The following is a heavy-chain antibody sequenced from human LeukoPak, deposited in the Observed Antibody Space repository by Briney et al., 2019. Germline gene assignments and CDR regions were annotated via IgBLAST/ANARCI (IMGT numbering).Heavy chain of an antibody. CDR1: GFTFSHYG. V-gene: IGHV3-33*01. CDR2: IWYDGSNE. Sequence: GGSLRLSCATSGFTFSHYGMHWVRQAPGKGLEWVAVIWYDGSNEYNADSVKGRFTISRDNSKNTLFLQMNTLRAEDTAVYYCAREIWDRGKFYLDSWGQGTLATVSS. D-gene: IGHD3-16*01. CDR3: AREIWDRGKFYLDS. J-gene: IGHJ4*02.